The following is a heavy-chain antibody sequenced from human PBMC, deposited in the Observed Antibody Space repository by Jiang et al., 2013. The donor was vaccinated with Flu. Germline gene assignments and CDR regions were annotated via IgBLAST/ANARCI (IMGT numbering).Heavy chain of an antibody. CDR1: GFTFRSYA. CDR3: AKDGTGDYVQNFDL. J-gene: IGHJ2*01. CDR2: ISASGGST. D-gene: IGHD4-17*01. Sequence: RLSCAASGFTFRSYAMSWVRQAPGKGLQWVSSISASGGSTWYADSVKGRFTISRDNSKNTLYLQMNSLRAEDTAVYYCAKDGTGDYVQNFDLWGRGTLVTVSS. V-gene: IGHV3-23*01.